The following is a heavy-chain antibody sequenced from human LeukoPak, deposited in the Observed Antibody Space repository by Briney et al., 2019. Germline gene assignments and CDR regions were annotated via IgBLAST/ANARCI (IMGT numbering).Heavy chain of an antibody. V-gene: IGHV4-39*07. D-gene: IGHD5/OR15-5a*01. CDR3: ARKNIVSTRDFDC. Sequence: SETLSLTCTVSGGSIYTGDYYWAWIRQPPGKGLEWIGSLFYSGNMYYNPSLKSRVTISVDTSKNQFSLNLNSVTAADTALDYCARKNIVSTRDFDCCGQGTLVTVSS. CDR2: LFYSGNM. CDR1: GGSIYTGDYY. J-gene: IGHJ4*02.